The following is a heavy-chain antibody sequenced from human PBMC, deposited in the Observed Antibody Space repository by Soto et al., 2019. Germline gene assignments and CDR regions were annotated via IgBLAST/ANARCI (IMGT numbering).Heavy chain of an antibody. CDR3: ARIVVVPAAISDTHTCYFHX. V-gene: IGHV4-59*01. D-gene: IGHD2-2*01. J-gene: IGHJ4*02. CDR2: IDYSGST. Sequence: AETLSLTCTVSGGSISSCYWSWIRQPPGKGLEGILDIDYSGSTNYNPSLKSRVAISVDTSKKEFSLKLSSVTAADTAVYYCARIVVVPAAISDTHTCYFHXWGQVTLFTVSX. CDR1: GGSISSCY.